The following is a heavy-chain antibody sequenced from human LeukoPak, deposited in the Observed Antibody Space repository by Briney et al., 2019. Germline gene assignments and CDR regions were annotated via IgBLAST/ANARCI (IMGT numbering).Heavy chain of an antibody. Sequence: NSSETLSLTCAVYGGSFSGYYWSWIRQPPGKGLEWIGEINHSGSTNYNPSLKSRVTISVDTSKNQFSLKLSSVTAADTAVYYCASGTPGYSSSWYLYWGQGTLVIVSS. J-gene: IGHJ4*02. V-gene: IGHV4-34*01. CDR2: INHSGST. CDR1: GGSFSGYY. CDR3: ASGTPGYSSSWYLY. D-gene: IGHD6-13*01.